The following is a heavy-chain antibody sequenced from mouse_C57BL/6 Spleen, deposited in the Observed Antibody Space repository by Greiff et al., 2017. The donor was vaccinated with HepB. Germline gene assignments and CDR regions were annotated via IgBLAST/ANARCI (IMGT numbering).Heavy chain of an antibody. CDR3: ARGSSPAMDY. J-gene: IGHJ4*01. D-gene: IGHD1-1*01. CDR1: GYSITSGYY. CDR2: ISYDGSN. V-gene: IGHV3-6*01. Sequence: DVKLQESGPGLVKPSQSLSLTCSVTGYSITSGYYWNWIRQFPGNKLEWMGYISYDGSNNYNPSLKNRISITRDTSKNQFFLKLNSVTTEDTATYYCARGSSPAMDYWGQGTSVTVSS.